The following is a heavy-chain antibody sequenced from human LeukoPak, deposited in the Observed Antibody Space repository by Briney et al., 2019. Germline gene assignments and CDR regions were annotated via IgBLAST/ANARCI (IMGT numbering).Heavy chain of an antibody. CDR2: ISSSSSTI. Sequence: GSLRLSCAASGFTFSSYSMNRVRQAPGKGLEWVSYISSSSSTIYYADSVKGRFTISRDNAKNSLYLQMNSLRDEDTAVYYCARDRGGYDILTGYYLSYWGQGTLVTVSS. V-gene: IGHV3-48*02. D-gene: IGHD3-9*01. J-gene: IGHJ4*02. CDR3: ARDRGGYDILTGYYLSY. CDR1: GFTFSSYS.